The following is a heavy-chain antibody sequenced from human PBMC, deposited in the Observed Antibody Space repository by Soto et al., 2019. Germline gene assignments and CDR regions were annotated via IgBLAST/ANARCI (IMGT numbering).Heavy chain of an antibody. Sequence: GESLKISCAASGFTFASFTMNWVRQAPGKGLEWLSYITSSGSTIYFADSVKGRFTISRDNAKNSLYLQMDSLRAEDTAVYYCAKGPAIVLVPAAMNYYYGMDVWGQGTTVTVSS. CDR2: ITSSGSTI. CDR1: GFTFASFT. V-gene: IGHV3-48*01. D-gene: IGHD2-2*01. J-gene: IGHJ6*02. CDR3: AKGPAIVLVPAAMNYYYGMDV.